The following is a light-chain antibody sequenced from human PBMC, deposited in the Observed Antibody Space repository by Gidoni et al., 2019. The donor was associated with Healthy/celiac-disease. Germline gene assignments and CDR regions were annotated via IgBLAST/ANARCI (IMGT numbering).Light chain of an antibody. V-gene: IGKV3-15*01. CDR1: QSVSSN. CDR3: QQYNNWLT. J-gene: IGKJ4*01. Sequence: ELVMTQSPATLSVSPGERATLSCTASQSVSSNFAWYQQKPGQAPRLLIYGSSTRATGIPAMCSGSGSGTESTLTISILQSEDFAFYYCQQYNNWLTFGGGTKVEIK. CDR2: GSS.